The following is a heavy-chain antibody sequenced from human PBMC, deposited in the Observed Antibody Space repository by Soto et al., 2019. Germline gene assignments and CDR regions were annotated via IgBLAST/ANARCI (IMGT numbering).Heavy chain of an antibody. D-gene: IGHD5-12*01. Sequence: SETLSLTCTVSGGSISSYYWSWIRQPPGKGLEWIGYIYYSGSTNYNPSLKSRVTISVDTSKNQFSLKLSSVTAADTAVYYCARGRLRLNWLDPWGQGTLVTVSS. CDR3: ARGRLRLNWLDP. CDR1: GGSISSYY. CDR2: IYYSGST. V-gene: IGHV4-59*01. J-gene: IGHJ5*02.